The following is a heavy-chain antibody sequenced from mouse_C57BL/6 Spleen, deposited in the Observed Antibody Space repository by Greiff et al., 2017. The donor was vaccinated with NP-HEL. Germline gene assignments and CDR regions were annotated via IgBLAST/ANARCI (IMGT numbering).Heavy chain of an antibody. CDR3: ARSITTVGDAMDY. D-gene: IGHD1-1*01. J-gene: IGHJ4*01. CDR1: GFSLTSYG. CDR2: IWSGGST. Sequence: QVQLQQSGPGLVQPSQSLSITCTVSGFSLTSYGVHWVRQSPGKGLEWLGVIWSGGSTDYNAAFISRLSISKDNYKSQIFFRMNSLQADDTAIYYWARSITTVGDAMDYWGQGTSVTVSS. V-gene: IGHV2-2*01.